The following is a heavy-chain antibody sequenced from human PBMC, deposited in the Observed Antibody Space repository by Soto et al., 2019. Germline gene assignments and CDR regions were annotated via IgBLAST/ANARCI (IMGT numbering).Heavy chain of an antibody. CDR1: GGTFSSYA. Sequence: QVQLVQSGAEVKKPGSSVKVSCKASGGTFSSYAISWVRQAPGQGLEWMGGIIPIFGTANYAQKFQGRVTITADKSTSTAYMELSSLRSEDTAVYYCARNPRPQYDRSGYYGVRDLYFDYWGQGTLVTVSS. CDR3: ARNPRPQYDRSGYYGVRDLYFDY. V-gene: IGHV1-69*06. J-gene: IGHJ4*02. D-gene: IGHD3-22*01. CDR2: IIPIFGTA.